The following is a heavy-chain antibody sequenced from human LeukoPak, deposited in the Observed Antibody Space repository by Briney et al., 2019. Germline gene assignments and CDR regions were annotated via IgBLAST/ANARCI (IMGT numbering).Heavy chain of an antibody. V-gene: IGHV4-59*08. D-gene: IGHD2-15*01. CDR1: GGSIRSYH. Sequence: SESLSLTCTVSGGSIRSYHWSWIRQIPGKGLEWMGYIYYSGRTYYNPSLKSRVTISVDTSKNQFSLKLSSVTAADTAVYYCARHSDDCSGSTCYDYWGQGTLVTVSS. J-gene: IGHJ4*02. CDR3: ARHSDDCSGSTCYDY. CDR2: IYYSGRT.